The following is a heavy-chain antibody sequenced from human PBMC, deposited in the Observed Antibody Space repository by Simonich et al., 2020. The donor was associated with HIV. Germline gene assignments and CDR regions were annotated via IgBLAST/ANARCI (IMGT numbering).Heavy chain of an antibody. J-gene: IGHJ4*02. V-gene: IGHV1-69-2*01. CDR3: ATNPYYFGSGSETYYFDY. CDR1: GYSFTSYY. D-gene: IGHD3-10*01. Sequence: EVQVVQSGAEVKKPGATVKISCKVSGYSFTSYYMHWVQQAAGRRLEWKGQVYPKDGRTILPKKFQGRVTITADTSTATAYMELGSLRSEDTAEYYCATNPYYFGSGSETYYFDYWGQGTLVTVSS. CDR2: VYPKDGRT.